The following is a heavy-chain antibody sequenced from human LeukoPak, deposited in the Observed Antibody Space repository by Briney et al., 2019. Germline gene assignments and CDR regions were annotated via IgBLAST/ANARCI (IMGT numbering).Heavy chain of an antibody. CDR1: GFTFSSYW. CDR3: ARDLGYGGNSFDI. V-gene: IGHV3-74*01. J-gene: IGHJ3*02. D-gene: IGHD4-23*01. Sequence: GGSLRLSCAASGFTFSSYWMHWVRQAPGTGLVWVSRINTDGSRTNYADSVKGRFTISRDNAKNTLYLQMNSLRAEDTAVYYCARDLGYGGNSFDIWGQGTMVTVSS. CDR2: INTDGSRT.